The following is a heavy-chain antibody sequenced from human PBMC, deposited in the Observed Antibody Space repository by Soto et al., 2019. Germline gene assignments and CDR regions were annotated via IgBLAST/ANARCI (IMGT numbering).Heavy chain of an antibody. CDR1: GYTFTSYA. Sequence: ASVKVSCKASGYTFTSYATHWVRQAPGQRLEWMGWINAGNGNTKYSQKFQGRVTITRDTSASTAYMELSSLRSEDTAVYYCARVLGFDWSYYFDYWGQGTLVTVSS. CDR3: ARVLGFDWSYYFDY. CDR2: INAGNGNT. D-gene: IGHD3-9*01. J-gene: IGHJ4*02. V-gene: IGHV1-3*01.